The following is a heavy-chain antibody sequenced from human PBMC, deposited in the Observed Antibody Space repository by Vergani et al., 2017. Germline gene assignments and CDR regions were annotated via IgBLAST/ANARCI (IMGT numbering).Heavy chain of an antibody. CDR1: GFPVSDYG. CDR2: ISYDGNKK. D-gene: IGHD1-1*01. V-gene: IGHV3-30*03. Sequence: QVQLVESGGGEVQPGRCLRLSCSAAGFPVSDYGVHWVRQAAGKGLEWVSVISYDGNKKNYADSVKGRFTISRDNSKNTLSLEMNALRAEDTAVYYCARDFLTRVTTLDYYYMGVWGKGTTVTVSS. CDR3: ARDFLTRVTTLDYYYMGV. J-gene: IGHJ6*03.